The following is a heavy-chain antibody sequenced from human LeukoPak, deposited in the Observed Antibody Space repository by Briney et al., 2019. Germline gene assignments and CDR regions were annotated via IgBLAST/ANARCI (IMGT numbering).Heavy chain of an antibody. Sequence: GGSLRLSCAASGFTFSSYAMHWVRQAPGKGLEWVAVISYDGSNKYYADSVKGRFTISRDNSKNTLYLQMNSLRAEDTAVYYCLGYYGSGPDYWGQGTLVTVPS. J-gene: IGHJ4*02. CDR2: ISYDGSNK. D-gene: IGHD3-10*01. CDR3: LGYYGSGPDY. V-gene: IGHV3-30-3*01. CDR1: GFTFSSYA.